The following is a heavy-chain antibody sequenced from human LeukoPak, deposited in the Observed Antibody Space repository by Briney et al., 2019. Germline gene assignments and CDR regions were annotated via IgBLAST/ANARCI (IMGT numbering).Heavy chain of an antibody. CDR2: IWYDGSNK. V-gene: IGHV3-33*01. Sequence: GGSLRLSCAASGFTFSDYGMHWVRQAPGKGLEWVAVIWYDGSNKYYADSVKGRFTISRDNSRNTLYLQMNSLRAEDTAVYYCVRELPPVVQYYFNFWGPGTLVTVSS. CDR3: VRELPPVVQYYFNF. CDR1: GFTFSDYG. J-gene: IGHJ4*02. D-gene: IGHD3-22*01.